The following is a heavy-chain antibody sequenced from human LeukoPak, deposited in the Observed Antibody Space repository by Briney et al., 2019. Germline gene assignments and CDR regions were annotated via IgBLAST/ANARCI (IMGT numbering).Heavy chain of an antibody. CDR1: GGSISSYY. CDR3: ARAFNQLHFNWFDP. V-gene: IGHV4-4*07. CDR2: IYTSGST. D-gene: IGHD2-2*01. Sequence: NTSETLSLTCTVSGGSISSYYWSWIRQPAGKGLEWIGRIYTSGSTNYNPSLKSRVTMSVDTSKNQFSLKLSSVTAADTAVYYCARAFNQLHFNWFDPWGQGTLVTVSS. J-gene: IGHJ5*02.